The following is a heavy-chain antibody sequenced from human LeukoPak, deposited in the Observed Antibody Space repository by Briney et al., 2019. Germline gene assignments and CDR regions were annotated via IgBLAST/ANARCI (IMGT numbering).Heavy chain of an antibody. J-gene: IGHJ6*03. CDR2: MYHSGSF. CDR1: GYSITSAYY. CDR3: TRDSTDYATSGFEMYYYYYMDV. V-gene: IGHV4-38-2*02. D-gene: IGHD3-22*01. Sequence: KTSETLSLTCTVSGYSITSAYYWGWIRQPPGKGLEWIGSMYHSGSFYYNPSLRSRVTISVDTSKKQFSLKLSSVTAADTAVYYCTRDSTDYATSGFEMYYYYYMDVWGKGTTVTVSS.